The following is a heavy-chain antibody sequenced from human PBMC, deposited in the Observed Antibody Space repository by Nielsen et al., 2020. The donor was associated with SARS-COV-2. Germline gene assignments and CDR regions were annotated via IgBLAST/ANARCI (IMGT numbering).Heavy chain of an antibody. D-gene: IGHD4-17*01. CDR3: ARPSPNDYVYFDV. CDR1: GFSVSSNY. V-gene: IGHV3-66*04. Sequence: GGSLRLSCAASGFSVSSNYMSWVRQAAGKGLEWVSVIYSDDSASYADSVKGRFTVSRDNFKNMLFLQMNSLRAEDTGVYYCARPSPNDYVYFDVWGQGTLVTVSS. CDR2: IYSDDSA. J-gene: IGHJ4*02.